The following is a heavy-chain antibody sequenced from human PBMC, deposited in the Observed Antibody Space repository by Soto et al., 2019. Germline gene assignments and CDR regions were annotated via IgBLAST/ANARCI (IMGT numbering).Heavy chain of an antibody. V-gene: IGHV1-18*01. D-gene: IGHD3-16*02. Sequence: AASVKVSCKASGYTFTSYGISWVRQAPGQGLEWMGWISAYNGNTNYAQKLQGRVTMTTDTSTSTAYMELRSLRSDDTAVYYCARWRLHLGELSFDYWGQGTLVTVSS. CDR2: ISAYNGNT. CDR1: GYTFTSYG. CDR3: ARWRLHLGELSFDY. J-gene: IGHJ4*02.